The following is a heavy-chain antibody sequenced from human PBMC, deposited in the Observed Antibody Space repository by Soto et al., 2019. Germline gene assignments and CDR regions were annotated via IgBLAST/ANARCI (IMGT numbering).Heavy chain of an antibody. D-gene: IGHD1-1*01. J-gene: IGHJ4*02. CDR2: ISDDGSTA. CDR1: GFTFSAYW. V-gene: IGHV3-74*01. Sequence: PGGSLRLSCAVSGFTFSAYWMHWVRQVPGKGLTWVSRISDDGSTATYAGSVKGRFVISRGNAKNSLYLEMNTLRVDDSGLYYCARGPRVSSTGTGAHWGRGTLVTVSS. CDR3: ARGPRVSSTGTGAH.